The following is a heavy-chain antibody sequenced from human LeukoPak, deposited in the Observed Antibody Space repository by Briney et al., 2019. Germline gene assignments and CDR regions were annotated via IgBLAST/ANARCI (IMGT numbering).Heavy chain of an antibody. V-gene: IGHV4-30-2*01. CDR3: ARGNGWDFDY. CDR2: IYHSGST. CDR1: GGSISSGGYS. D-gene: IGHD6-19*01. J-gene: IGHJ4*02. Sequence: PSETLSLTCAVSGGSISSGGYSWSWIRQPPGKGLEWIGYIYHSGSTYYNPSLKSRVTISVDRSKNQYSLKLSSVTAADTAVYYCARGNGWDFDYWGQGTLVTVSS.